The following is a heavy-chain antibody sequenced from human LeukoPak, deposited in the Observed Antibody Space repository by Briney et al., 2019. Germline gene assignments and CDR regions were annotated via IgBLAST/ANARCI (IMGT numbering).Heavy chain of an antibody. D-gene: IGHD3-10*01. CDR3: ARGITMVRGVIASTDY. CDR1: GGSFSGYY. V-gene: IGHV4-34*01. CDR2: INHSGST. Sequence: PSETLSLTCAVYGGSFSGYYWCWIRQPPGKGLEWIGEINHSGSTNYNPSLKSRVTISVDTSKNQISLKLSSVTAADTAVYYCARGITMVRGVIASTDYWGQGTLVTVSS. J-gene: IGHJ4*02.